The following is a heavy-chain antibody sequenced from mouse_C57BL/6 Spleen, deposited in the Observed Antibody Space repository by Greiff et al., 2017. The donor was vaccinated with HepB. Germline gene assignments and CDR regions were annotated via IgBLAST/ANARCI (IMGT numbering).Heavy chain of an antibody. Sequence: QVQLKESGAELVKPGASVKISCKASGYAFSSYWMNWVKQRPGKGLEWIGQIYPGDGDTNYNGKFKGKATLTADKSSSTAYMQLSSLTSEDSAVYFCARSEGSAWFAYWGQGTLVTVSA. J-gene: IGHJ3*01. CDR1: GYAFSSYW. CDR2: IYPGDGDT. CDR3: ARSEGSAWFAY. V-gene: IGHV1-80*01.